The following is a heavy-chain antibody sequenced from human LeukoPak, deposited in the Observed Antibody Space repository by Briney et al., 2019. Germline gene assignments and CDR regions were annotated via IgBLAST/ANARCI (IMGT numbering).Heavy chain of an antibody. CDR2: ISASGANT. Sequence: GGSLRLSCAASGFTFRKYAMSWVRQAPGKGLEWVSAISASGANTYYADSVKGRFTISRDNSKNTLYLQMNSLRAEDTAVYYCAKDPEYSSSSVDYWGQGTLVTVSS. V-gene: IGHV3-23*01. J-gene: IGHJ4*02. D-gene: IGHD6-6*01. CDR3: AKDPEYSSSSVDY. CDR1: GFTFRKYA.